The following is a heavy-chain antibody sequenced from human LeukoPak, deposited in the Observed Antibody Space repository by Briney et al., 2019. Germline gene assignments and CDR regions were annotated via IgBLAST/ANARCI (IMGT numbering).Heavy chain of an antibody. CDR3: ARAEATGRVDY. V-gene: IGHV4-34*01. J-gene: IGHJ4*02. CDR1: GGSFSSYY. CDR2: INHRGDT. D-gene: IGHD6-13*01. Sequence: SETLSLTCAVYGGSFSSYYWSCIRQSPGKGLEWIAEINHRGDTNYNPSVKSRVTISVDTSKNQFSLKVTSLTAADTAVYYCARAEATGRVDYWGQGTLVTVSS.